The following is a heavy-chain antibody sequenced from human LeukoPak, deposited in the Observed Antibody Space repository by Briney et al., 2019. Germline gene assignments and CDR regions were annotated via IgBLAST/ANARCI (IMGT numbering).Heavy chain of an antibody. J-gene: IGHJ4*02. Sequence: SETLSLTCAVYGGSFSGYYWSWIRQPPGKGLEWIGEINHSGTTNYNPSLKSRVTISVDTSKNQFSLKLSSVTAADTAVYYCARGGPYGSGYWGQGTLVTVSS. CDR3: ARGGPYGSGY. CDR1: GGSFSGYY. V-gene: IGHV4-34*01. CDR2: INHSGTT. D-gene: IGHD3-10*01.